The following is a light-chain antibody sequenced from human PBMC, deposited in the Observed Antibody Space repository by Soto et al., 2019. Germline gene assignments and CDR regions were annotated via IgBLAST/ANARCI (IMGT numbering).Light chain of an antibody. V-gene: IGKV1-5*03. J-gene: IGKJ2*01. CDR1: QSISRW. Sequence: DIQMTQSPSTLSAFVGDRVTITCRASQSISRWLSWHQLKPGKAPKLLIYKASTLQNEVPSRFGGGGSGTDFTLIITYVQPEDVASYYCQQYSSHYTFGQGTKLQIK. CDR2: KAS. CDR3: QQYSSHYT.